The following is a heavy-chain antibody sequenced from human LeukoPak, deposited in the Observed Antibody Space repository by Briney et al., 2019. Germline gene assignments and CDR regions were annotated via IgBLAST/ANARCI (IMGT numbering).Heavy chain of an antibody. CDR2: ISSSSSYI. D-gene: IGHD1-26*01. CDR1: GFTFSSYS. J-gene: IGHJ4*02. Sequence: PGGSLRLSCAASGFTFSSYSMNWVRQAPGKGLEWVSSISSSSSYIYYADSVKGRFTISRDNSKNTLYLQMNSLRAEDTAVYYCAREWEIYVTRYYFDSWGQGTLVTVSS. V-gene: IGHV3-21*01. CDR3: AREWEIYVTRYYFDS.